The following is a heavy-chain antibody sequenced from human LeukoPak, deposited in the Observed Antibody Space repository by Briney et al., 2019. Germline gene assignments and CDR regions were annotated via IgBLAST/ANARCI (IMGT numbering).Heavy chain of an antibody. J-gene: IGHJ4*02. D-gene: IGHD2-15*01. V-gene: IGHV4-61*02. CDR3: ARWIIYSNFDY. CDR1: GDSISSGDYY. CDR2: ISSSGST. Sequence: SETLSLTCTVSGDSISSGDYYWSWIRQPAGKGLEWIGRISSSGSTNYNPSLKSRVTISVDTSKNQFSLKLSSVTAADTAVYYCARWIIYSNFDYWGQGTLVTVSS.